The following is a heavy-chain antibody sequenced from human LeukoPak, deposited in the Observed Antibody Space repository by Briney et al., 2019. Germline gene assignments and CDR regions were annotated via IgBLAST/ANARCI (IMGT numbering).Heavy chain of an antibody. J-gene: IGHJ4*02. CDR2: IKSQSAGGTI. CDR1: GFKFRHSW. Sequence: GGALRLSCPASGFKFRHSWMSWVRQSPGKGLEWIGRIKSQSAGGTIDYTAPVKGRFTISRDGSKNTLYLQMNSLKTDDTAVYYCTTDPRDWGQGTLVTVSS. CDR3: TTDPRD. V-gene: IGHV3-15*01.